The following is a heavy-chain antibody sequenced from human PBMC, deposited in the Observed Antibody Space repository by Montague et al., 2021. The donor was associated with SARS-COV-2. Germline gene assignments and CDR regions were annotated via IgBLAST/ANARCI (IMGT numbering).Heavy chain of an antibody. V-gene: IGHV4-39*01. CDR2: LNYSGNA. Sequence: SETLSLTCSFSGTTRKNNYYWGWIRQPPGKGLEGVGGLNYSGNASYSPSLRRRVTISVDPSRRQFSLQLTSVTVADTAIYYCATGIDFGVVASRSHYFGTWGQGTLVSVSS. CDR1: GTTRKNNYY. CDR3: ATGIDFGVVASRSHYFGT. D-gene: IGHD3-3*01. J-gene: IGHJ4*02.